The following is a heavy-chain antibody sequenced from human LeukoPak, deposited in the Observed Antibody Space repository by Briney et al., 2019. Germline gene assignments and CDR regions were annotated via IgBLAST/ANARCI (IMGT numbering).Heavy chain of an antibody. CDR2: IYSGGST. J-gene: IGHJ4*02. Sequence: GGSLRLSCAASVFTVSSNYMSWVRQAPGKGLEWVSVIYSGGSTYYADSVKGRFTISRDNSKNTLYLQMNSLRAEDTAVYYCASQLWFGDLYFDYWGQGTLVTVSS. CDR1: VFTVSSNY. V-gene: IGHV3-53*01. D-gene: IGHD3-10*01. CDR3: ASQLWFGDLYFDY.